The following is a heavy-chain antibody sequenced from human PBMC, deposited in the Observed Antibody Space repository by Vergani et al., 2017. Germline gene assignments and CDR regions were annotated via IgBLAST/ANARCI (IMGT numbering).Heavy chain of an antibody. CDR1: GFTFSNAW. V-gene: IGHV3-15*01. CDR3: AKDAYYDFWSGRTTRPGVDY. Sequence: EVQLVESGGGLVKPGGSLRLSCAASGFTFSNAWMSWVRQAPGKGLEWVGRIKSKTDGGTTDYAAPVKGRFTISRDDSKNTLYLQMNSLRAEDTAVYYCAKDAYYDFWSGRTTRPGVDYWGQGTLVTVSS. D-gene: IGHD3-3*01. J-gene: IGHJ4*02. CDR2: IKSKTDGGTT.